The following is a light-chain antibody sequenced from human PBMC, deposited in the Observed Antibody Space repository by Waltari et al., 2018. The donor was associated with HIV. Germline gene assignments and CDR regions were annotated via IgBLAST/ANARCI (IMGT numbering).Light chain of an antibody. CDR3: AAWDDSLSGWV. CDR2: RNN. CDR1: SSNIGSNA. J-gene: IGLJ3*02. V-gene: IGLV1-47*01. Sequence: QSVLTQPPSASGTPGQRVTISCSGSSSNIGSNAVYWYQQLPGTAPKLLIYRNNQLPSGVPGRFCGAKSGTSAYLAISGLRSEDEADYYCAAWDDSLSGWVFGGGTKLTVL.